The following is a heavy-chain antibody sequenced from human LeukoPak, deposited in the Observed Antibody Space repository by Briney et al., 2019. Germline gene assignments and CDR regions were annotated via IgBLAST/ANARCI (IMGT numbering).Heavy chain of an antibody. CDR1: AGSISSYY. Sequence: SETLSLTCTFSAGSISSYYWSWIRQPAGKGLEWIGRTYTSGSTNYNPSLKSRVTMSVDTSKNQFSLKLSSVTAADTAVYYCARLVGSSWYREVLRGRDYWGQGTLVTVS. V-gene: IGHV4-4*07. J-gene: IGHJ4*02. D-gene: IGHD6-13*01. CDR2: TYTSGST. CDR3: ARLVGSSWYREVLRGRDY.